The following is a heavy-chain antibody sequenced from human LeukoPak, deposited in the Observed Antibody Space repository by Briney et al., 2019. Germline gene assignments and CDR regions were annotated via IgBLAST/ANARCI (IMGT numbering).Heavy chain of an antibody. CDR3: AHSGYCTNRLCYPGYYFDS. D-gene: IGHD2-8*01. J-gene: IGHJ4*02. Sequence: GPTLVKPTQTLTLTCTFSGFSLSTSGVGVGWIRQPPGKALEWLALIYWNDDKRYSPSLKSRLTITKDTSKNQVVLTMTNMDPVDTATYYCAHSGYCTNRLCYPGYYFDSWGQGTPVTVSS. CDR1: GFSLSTSGVG. CDR2: IYWNDDK. V-gene: IGHV2-5*01.